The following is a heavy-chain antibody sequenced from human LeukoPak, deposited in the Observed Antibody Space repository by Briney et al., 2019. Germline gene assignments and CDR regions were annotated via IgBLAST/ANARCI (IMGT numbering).Heavy chain of an antibody. CDR3: ARFTGASGFDF. CDR2: MYSSGTT. D-gene: IGHD1-26*01. Sequence: PGGSLRLSCVVSGFTVSRHYMSWVRQPPGKGLEWVSVMYSSGTTYYADSVKGRFTISRDNSKSTAYLQMNSLRVEDTAVYYCARFTGASGFDFWGQGTLVTVSS. V-gene: IGHV3-66*01. J-gene: IGHJ4*02. CDR1: GFTVSRHY.